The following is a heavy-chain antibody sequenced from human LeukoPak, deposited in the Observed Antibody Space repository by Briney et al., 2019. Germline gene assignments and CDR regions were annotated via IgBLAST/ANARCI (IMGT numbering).Heavy chain of an antibody. Sequence: PGGSLRLSCAASGFTFSSYSMNWVRQAPGKGLEWVSSISSSSSYIYYADSVKGRFTISRDNARNSLYLQMNSLRAEDTAVYYCARGVLSGYDRPTDYWGQGILVTVSS. CDR1: GFTFSSYS. CDR3: ARGVLSGYDRPTDY. V-gene: IGHV3-21*01. D-gene: IGHD5-12*01. CDR2: ISSSSSYI. J-gene: IGHJ4*02.